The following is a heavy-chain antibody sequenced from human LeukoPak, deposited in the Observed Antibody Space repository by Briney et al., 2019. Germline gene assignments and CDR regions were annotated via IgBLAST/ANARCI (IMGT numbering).Heavy chain of an antibody. D-gene: IGHD3-22*01. V-gene: IGHV3-15*01. CDR2: IKGKSDGGTT. CDR1: GLIFSNAW. Sequence: GGSLRLSCAASGLIFSNAWMSWVRQAPGKGLEWVGRIKGKSDGGTTDLAAPVKGRFTISRDDSKNTLYLQMNSLKSEDTAVYYCTTDPLNYYDNDDYFNSWGQGTLVTVSS. J-gene: IGHJ4*02. CDR3: TTDPLNYYDNDDYFNS.